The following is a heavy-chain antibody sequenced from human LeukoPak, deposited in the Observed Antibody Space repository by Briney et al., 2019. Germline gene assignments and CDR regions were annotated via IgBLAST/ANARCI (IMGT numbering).Heavy chain of an antibody. V-gene: IGHV1-8*03. CDR1: GYTFTGYY. D-gene: IGHD4-23*01. Sequence: GASVKVSCKASGYTFTGYYMHWVRQAPGQGLEWMGWMNPNSGNTGYAQKFQGRVTITRNTSISTAYMELSSLRSEDTAVYYCARGVDDYGGNSWFDPWGQGTLVTVSS. CDR2: MNPNSGNT. CDR3: ARGVDDYGGNSWFDP. J-gene: IGHJ5*02.